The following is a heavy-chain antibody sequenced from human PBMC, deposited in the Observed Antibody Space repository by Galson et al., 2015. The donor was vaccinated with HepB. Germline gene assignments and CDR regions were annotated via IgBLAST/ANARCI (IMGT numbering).Heavy chain of an antibody. J-gene: IGHJ4*02. D-gene: IGHD2-2*01. V-gene: IGHV5-51*01. CDR2: IYPGDSDT. CDR1: GYSFTSYW. Sequence: QSGAEVKKPGESLKISCKGSGYSFTSYWIGWVRQMPGKGLEWMGIIYPGDSDTRYSPSFQGQVTISADKSISTAYLQWSSLKASDTAMYYCARQGDYCSSTSCYLGGDDYWGQGTLVTVSS. CDR3: ARQGDYCSSTSCYLGGDDY.